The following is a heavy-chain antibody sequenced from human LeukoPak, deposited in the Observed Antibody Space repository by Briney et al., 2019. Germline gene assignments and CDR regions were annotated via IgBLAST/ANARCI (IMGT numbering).Heavy chain of an antibody. CDR3: ARDLGFCSSTSCYPWFDP. V-gene: IGHV4-59*01. J-gene: IGHJ5*02. CDR1: GGSISSYY. Sequence: PSETLSLTCTVSGGSISSYYWSWIRQPPGKGLEWIGYVYYSEISNYNPSLKSRVTISVDTSKNQFSLKLNSVTAADTAVYYCARDLGFCSSTSCYPWFDPWGQGTLVIVSS. D-gene: IGHD2-2*01. CDR2: VYYSEIS.